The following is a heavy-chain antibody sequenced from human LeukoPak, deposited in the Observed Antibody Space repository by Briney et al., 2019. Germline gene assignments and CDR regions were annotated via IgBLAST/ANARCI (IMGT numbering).Heavy chain of an antibody. CDR2: IKSDGSST. V-gene: IGHV3-74*03. CDR1: GFTFSGYW. J-gene: IGHJ5*02. Sequence: GGSLRLSCAASGFTFSGYWMHWVRQAPGKGLVWVSRIKSDGSSTTYADSVKGRFTVPRDNAKSTLYLQMNSLRAEDTAVYYCVRSDWFDPWGQGTLVTVSS. CDR3: VRSDWFDP.